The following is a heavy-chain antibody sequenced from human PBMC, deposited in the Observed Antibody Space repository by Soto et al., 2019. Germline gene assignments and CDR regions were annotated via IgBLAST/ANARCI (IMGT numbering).Heavy chain of an antibody. CDR1: GGTFGSKA. CDR2: IIPIFGTT. D-gene: IGHD4-4*01. CDR3: ARAGFTFGPGAVRGAFVT. Sequence: QVQLVQSEAEVRKPGSSVKVSCRASGGTFGSKAISWVRQAPGHELEWMGNIIPIFGTTKNAHNFQGRVTITADESTNTAYMELSSLTSEDTAIYYCARAGFTFGPGAVRGAFVTWGQGTMVTVS. V-gene: IGHV1-69*15. J-gene: IGHJ3*02.